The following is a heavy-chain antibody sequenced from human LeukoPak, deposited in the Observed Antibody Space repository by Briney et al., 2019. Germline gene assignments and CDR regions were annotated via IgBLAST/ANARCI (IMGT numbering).Heavy chain of an antibody. J-gene: IGHJ6*02. Sequence: SETLSLTCTVSGGSISSYDWSWIRQPPGKGLEWIGNIYDNAIPSYNPSLKSRVTISVDTSQNQFPLNLGSVTAADTAVYYCARHSRVFSVSGRYFMNSMDVWGQGTTVTVSS. CDR2: IYDNAIP. D-gene: IGHD3-10*01. V-gene: IGHV4-59*08. CDR1: GGSISSYD. CDR3: ARHSRVFSVSGRYFMNSMDV.